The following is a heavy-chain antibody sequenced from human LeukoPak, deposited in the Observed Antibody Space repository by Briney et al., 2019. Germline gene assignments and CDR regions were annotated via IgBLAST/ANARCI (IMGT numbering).Heavy chain of an antibody. CDR2: ISNGGST. D-gene: IGHD3-10*01. Sequence: SETLSLTCTVSGDSISSYYWSWIRQPPGKGLEWIAYISNGGSTYFNPSLKSRVTISIDTSKKQISLRLSSVTAADTAVYYCATDLGPSRGFDYWGQGTLVTVSS. CDR3: ATDLGPSRGFDY. V-gene: IGHV4-59*01. CDR1: GDSISSYY. J-gene: IGHJ4*02.